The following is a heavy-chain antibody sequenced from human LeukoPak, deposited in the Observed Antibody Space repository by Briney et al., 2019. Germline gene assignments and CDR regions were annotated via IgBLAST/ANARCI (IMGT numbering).Heavy chain of an antibody. CDR2: ISGSGGST. CDR3: AKAPYYYDSDY. Sequence: GGSXRXSXAXXGFXFSSYAMSWVRQAPGKGLEWVSAISGSGGSTYYADSVKGRFTISRDNSKNTLYLQMNSLRAEDTAVYYCAKAPYYYDSDYWGQGTLVTVSS. D-gene: IGHD3-22*01. CDR1: GFXFSSYA. V-gene: IGHV3-23*01. J-gene: IGHJ4*02.